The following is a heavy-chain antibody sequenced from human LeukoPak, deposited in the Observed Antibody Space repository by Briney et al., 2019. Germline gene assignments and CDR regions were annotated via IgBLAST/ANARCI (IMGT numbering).Heavy chain of an antibody. Sequence: ASVKVSCKASGYTFTSYDIKWVRQATGQGLGWMGWMNPNSGNTGYAQKFQGRVTMTRNTSISTAYMELSSLRSEDTAVYYCARAPKIVVVPAARYYFDYWGQGTLVTVSS. CDR1: GYTFTSYD. J-gene: IGHJ4*02. D-gene: IGHD2-2*01. V-gene: IGHV1-8*01. CDR2: MNPNSGNT. CDR3: ARAPKIVVVPAARYYFDY.